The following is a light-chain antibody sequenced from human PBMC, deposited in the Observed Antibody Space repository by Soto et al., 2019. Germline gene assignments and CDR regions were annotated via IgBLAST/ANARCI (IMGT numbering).Light chain of an antibody. J-gene: IGLJ1*01. CDR3: CSFAGSFSYV. Sequence: QSALTQPRSVSGSPGQSVTISCTGTSSDVGCYDYVSWYQQHPGKAPKLIIYDVTERPAGVPDRFSGSKSGNTASLTISGLQAEDEADYSCCSFAGSFSYVFGGGTKLTVL. CDR2: DVT. CDR1: SSDVGCYDY. V-gene: IGLV2-11*01.